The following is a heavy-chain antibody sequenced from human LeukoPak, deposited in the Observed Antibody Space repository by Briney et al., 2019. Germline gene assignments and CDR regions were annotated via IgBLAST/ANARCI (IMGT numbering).Heavy chain of an antibody. V-gene: IGHV3-7*01. CDR3: AKDSAFYYIDV. CDR2: IRQDGSEK. Sequence: GGSLRLSCAASGFTFSNYWMSWVRQAPGKGLEWVANIRQDGSEKYYVDSVKGRFTISRDNPKNTLYLQMNSLKGDDTAVYYCAKDSAFYYIDVWGKGTTVIISS. D-gene: IGHD3-10*01. CDR1: GFTFSNYW. J-gene: IGHJ6*03.